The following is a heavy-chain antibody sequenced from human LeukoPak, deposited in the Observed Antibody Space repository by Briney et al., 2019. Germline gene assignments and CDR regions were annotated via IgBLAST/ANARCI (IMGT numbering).Heavy chain of an antibody. Sequence: PGGSLRLSCAASGFTVSSNYMSWVRQAPGKGLEWVSVIYSGGSTYYADSVKGRFTISGDNSKNTLYLQMNSLRAEDTAVYYCARDIVGGTRNYWGQGTLVTVSS. CDR3: ARDIVGGTRNY. CDR2: IYSGGST. CDR1: GFTVSSNY. J-gene: IGHJ4*02. D-gene: IGHD1-26*01. V-gene: IGHV3-53*01.